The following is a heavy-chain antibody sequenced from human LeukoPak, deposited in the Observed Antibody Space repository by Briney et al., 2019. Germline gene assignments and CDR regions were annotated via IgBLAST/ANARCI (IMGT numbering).Heavy chain of an antibody. V-gene: IGHV4-34*01. Sequence: SETLSLTCAVYGGSFSGYYWSWIRPPPGKGLEWIGEINHSGSTNYNPSLKSRVTISVDTSKNQFSLKLSSVTAADTAVYYCARYRRITIFGVVIKVDAFDIWGQGTMVTVSS. D-gene: IGHD3-3*01. CDR2: INHSGST. CDR3: ARYRRITIFGVVIKVDAFDI. CDR1: GGSFSGYY. J-gene: IGHJ3*02.